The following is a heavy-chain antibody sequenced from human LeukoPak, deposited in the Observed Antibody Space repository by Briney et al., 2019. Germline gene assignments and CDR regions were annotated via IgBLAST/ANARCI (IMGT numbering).Heavy chain of an antibody. V-gene: IGHV3-64*01. CDR2: ISSNGGST. Sequence: GGSLRLSCAASGFTFSSYAMHWVRQAPGKGLEYVSAISSNGGSTYYANSVKGRFAISRDNSKNTLYLQMGSLRAEDMAVYYCARGDGYNSVDYWGQGTLVTVSS. CDR3: ARGDGYNSVDY. J-gene: IGHJ4*02. D-gene: IGHD5-24*01. CDR1: GFTFSSYA.